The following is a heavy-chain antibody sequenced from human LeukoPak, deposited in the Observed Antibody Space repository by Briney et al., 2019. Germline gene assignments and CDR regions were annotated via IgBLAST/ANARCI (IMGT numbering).Heavy chain of an antibody. CDR2: IYYSGST. Sequence: SETLALTCTVSGGSISRYYWSWIRQPPGKGLEWIGYIYYSGSTNYNPYLKSRVTISVDTSKNQFSLKLSSVTAADTAVYYCARDLTRVFRGVLVHRFDPWGQGTLVTVSS. CDR1: GGSISRYY. D-gene: IGHD3-10*01. V-gene: IGHV4-59*01. CDR3: ARDLTRVFRGVLVHRFDP. J-gene: IGHJ5*02.